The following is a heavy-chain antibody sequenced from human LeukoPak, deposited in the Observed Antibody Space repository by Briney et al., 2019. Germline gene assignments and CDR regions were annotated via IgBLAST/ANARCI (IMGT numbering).Heavy chain of an antibody. D-gene: IGHD5-12*01. CDR3: ARQGGGYD. CDR1: GGSISRHY. CDR2: NYYTGST. Sequence: SETLSLTCTVSGGSISRHYWMWIRQPPGKGLEWLGYNYYTGSTNYNSSLGCRITILIDTSKNQFSLTLTSVTAADTAVYYCARQGGGYDWGQGILVTVSS. V-gene: IGHV4-59*08. J-gene: IGHJ4*02.